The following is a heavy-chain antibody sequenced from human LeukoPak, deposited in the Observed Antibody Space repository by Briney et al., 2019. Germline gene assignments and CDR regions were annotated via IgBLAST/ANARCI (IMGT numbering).Heavy chain of an antibody. CDR2: IYYSGST. Sequence: SETLSLTCSVSGGSISSYYWTWIRQPPGKGLEWIGYIYYSGSTKYNPSLKSRVTISVDTSKNQFSLKLSSVTAAGTAVYYCARVYYDSSGWHFQHWGQGTLVTVSS. V-gene: IGHV4-59*01. CDR3: ARVYYDSSGWHFQH. J-gene: IGHJ1*01. D-gene: IGHD3-22*01. CDR1: GGSISSYY.